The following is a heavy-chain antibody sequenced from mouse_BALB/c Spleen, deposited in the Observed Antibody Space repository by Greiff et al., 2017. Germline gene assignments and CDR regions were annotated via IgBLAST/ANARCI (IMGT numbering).Heavy chain of an antibody. CDR2: INPSTGYT. D-gene: IGHD2-14*01. J-gene: IGHJ3*01. Sequence: QVQLQQSGAELAKPGASVKMSCKASGYTFTSYWMHWVKQRPGQGLEWIGYINPSTGYTEYNQKFKDKATLTADKSSSTAYMQLSSLTSEDSAVYYCARSEVRRAWFAYWGQGTLVTVSA. CDR1: GYTFTSYW. V-gene: IGHV1-7*01. CDR3: ARSEVRRAWFAY.